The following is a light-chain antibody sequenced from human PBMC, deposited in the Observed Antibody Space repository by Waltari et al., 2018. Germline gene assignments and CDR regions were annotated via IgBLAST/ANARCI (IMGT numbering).Light chain of an antibody. Sequence: VMSQSPATQSVSLGVRATLPRRASQRVSTYLAWYQQKPGNAPRLLIYGASTRATGIPARFSGSGSGTDFTLTISSLQAEDFAVYYCQQYNNWPPGTFGQGAKLEIK. J-gene: IGKJ2*02. CDR2: GAS. CDR1: QRVSTY. V-gene: IGKV3D-15*01. CDR3: QQYNNWPPGT.